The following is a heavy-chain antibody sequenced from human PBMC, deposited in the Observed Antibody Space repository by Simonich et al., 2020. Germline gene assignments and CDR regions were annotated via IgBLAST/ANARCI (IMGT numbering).Heavy chain of an antibody. CDR1: GFTFSSYA. V-gene: IGHV3-30*07. CDR2: ISYDGNSK. Sequence: QVQLVESGGGVVQPGRSLRLSCAASGFTFSSYAMHWFRQALGKGLGGVAVISYDGNSKNYADSVKGRFTISRDNSKNTLYLQMNSLRAEDTAVYYCARDGERYCGGDCYSYFDYWGQGTLVTVSS. CDR3: ARDGERYCGGDCYSYFDY. J-gene: IGHJ4*02. D-gene: IGHD2-21*02.